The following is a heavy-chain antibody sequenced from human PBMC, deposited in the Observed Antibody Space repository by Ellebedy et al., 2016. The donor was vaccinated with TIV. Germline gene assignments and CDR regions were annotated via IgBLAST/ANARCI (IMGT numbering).Heavy chain of an antibody. J-gene: IGHJ6*02. V-gene: IGHV1-2*04. Sequence: AASVKVSCKASGYTFTDYYIHWVRQAPGQGLEWMGWINPNSGGTNNARKFQGWVTMTRDTSISTAYMELSRLRSEDTAVYYCARAWDTGMAPNYYYGMDVWGQGTTVTVSS. D-gene: IGHD5-18*01. CDR2: INPNSGGT. CDR1: GYTFTDYY. CDR3: ARAWDTGMAPNYYYGMDV.